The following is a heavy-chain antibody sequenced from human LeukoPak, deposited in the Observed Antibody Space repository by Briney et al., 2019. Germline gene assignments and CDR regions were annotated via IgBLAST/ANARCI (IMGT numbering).Heavy chain of an antibody. CDR3: ARGTYYDILTGYSPFDY. Sequence: SETLSLTCTVSGGSISSYYWSWIRQPPGKGLEWIGYIHYSGSTHYNPSLKSRVTISVDTSKNQFSLKLSSVTAADTAVYYCARGTYYDILTGYSPFDYWGQGTLVSVSS. D-gene: IGHD3-9*01. CDR2: IHYSGST. CDR1: GGSISSYY. V-gene: IGHV4-59*01. J-gene: IGHJ4*02.